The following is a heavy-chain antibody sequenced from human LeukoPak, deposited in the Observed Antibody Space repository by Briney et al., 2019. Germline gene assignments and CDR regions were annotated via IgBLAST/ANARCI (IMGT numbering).Heavy chain of an antibody. V-gene: IGHV3-30*18. Sequence: GRSLRLSCVASAFSFSNYVMHWVRQAPGKGLEWVAVISHDGNNIYYADSVKGRFTISKDKSKNTLYLQMNSLRAEDTAVYYCANLYWGPPPNSEGNAFDIWGQGTMVTVSS. CDR2: ISHDGNNI. CDR3: ANLYWGPPPNSEGNAFDI. J-gene: IGHJ3*02. CDR1: AFSFSNYV. D-gene: IGHD2-21*01.